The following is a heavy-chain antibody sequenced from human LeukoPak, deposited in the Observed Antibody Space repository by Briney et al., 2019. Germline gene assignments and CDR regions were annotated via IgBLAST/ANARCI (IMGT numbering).Heavy chain of an antibody. CDR2: ISSSSTI. V-gene: IGHV3-48*01. J-gene: IGHJ3*02. CDR3: ARDRPRGYCSSTSCPPDAFDI. CDR1: GFTFSSYS. D-gene: IGHD2-2*01. Sequence: GGSLRLSCAASGFTFSSYSMNWVRQAPGKGLEWVSYISSSSTIYYADSVKGRFTISRDNAKNSLYLQMNSLRAEDTAVYYCARDRPRGYCSSTSCPPDAFDIWGQGTMVTVSS.